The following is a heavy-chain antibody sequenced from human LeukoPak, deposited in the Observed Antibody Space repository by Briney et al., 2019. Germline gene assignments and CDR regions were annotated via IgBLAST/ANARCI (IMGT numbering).Heavy chain of an antibody. CDR3: VKSGGYYYMDA. J-gene: IGHJ6*03. V-gene: IGHV3-9*01. CDR2: ISWNSDII. Sequence: PGGSLRLSCAASGVVFHDFAMHWVRQSPGKGLEWVATISWNSDIILYADSVKGRFTISRDNDRDSLYMEMNSLRREDTALYYCVKSGGYYYMDAWGKGTTVIVSS. CDR1: GVVFHDFA. D-gene: IGHD2-15*01.